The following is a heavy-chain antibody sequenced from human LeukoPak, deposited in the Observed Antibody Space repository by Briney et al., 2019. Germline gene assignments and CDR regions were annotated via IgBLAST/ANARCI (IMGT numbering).Heavy chain of an antibody. CDR1: GFTFSSYA. CDR3: ARESAIAALSNQRSDAFDI. D-gene: IGHD6-13*01. CDR2: IKQDGSEK. J-gene: IGHJ3*02. Sequence: GGSLRLSCAASGFTFSSYAMSWVRQAPGKGLEWVANIKQDGSEKYYVDSVKGRFTISRDNAKNSLYLQMNSLRAEDTAVYYCARESAIAALSNQRSDAFDIWGQGTMVTVSS. V-gene: IGHV3-7*01.